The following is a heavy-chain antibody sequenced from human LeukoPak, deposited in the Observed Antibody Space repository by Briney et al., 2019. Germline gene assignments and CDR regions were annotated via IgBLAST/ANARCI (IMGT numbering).Heavy chain of an antibody. CDR2: IYYSGNT. CDR3: ARQTGSGLFILP. V-gene: IGHV4-39*01. CDR1: GVSISSSNSY. Sequence: SETLSLTCTVSGVSISSSNSYWGWIRQPPGKGLEWIGSIYYSGNTYYNASLKSQVSISIDTSKNQFSLRLTSVTAADTAVYYCARQTGSGLFILPGGQGTLVTVSS. D-gene: IGHD3/OR15-3a*01. J-gene: IGHJ4*02.